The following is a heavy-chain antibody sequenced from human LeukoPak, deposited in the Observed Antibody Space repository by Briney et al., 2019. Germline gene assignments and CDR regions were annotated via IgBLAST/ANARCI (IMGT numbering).Heavy chain of an antibody. CDR3: AKWKYSNSGIDDY. J-gene: IGHJ4*02. V-gene: IGHV3-23*01. CDR1: GFTFSSYA. D-gene: IGHD6-6*01. CDR2: ISGSGDNT. Sequence: GSLRLSCAASGFTFSSYAVSWVRQVPGKGLEWVSVISGSGDNTYYADSVKGRFTISRDNSKNMLYLQMNSLRAEDTAVYYCAKWKYSNSGIDDYWAREPWSPSPQ.